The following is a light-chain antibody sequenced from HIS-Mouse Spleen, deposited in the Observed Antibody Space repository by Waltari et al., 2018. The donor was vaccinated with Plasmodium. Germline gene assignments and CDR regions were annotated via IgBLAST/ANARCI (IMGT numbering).Light chain of an antibody. V-gene: IGKV1-13*02. CDR2: DAS. Sequence: AIQLTQSPPSLSASVGDRVTITCRASQGISSALAWYQQKPGKAPKLLIYDASSLESGVPSRFSDSGSGTDFTLTISSLQPEDFATYYCQQFNSYPQGTFGQGTRLEIK. CDR1: QGISSA. J-gene: IGKJ5*01. CDR3: QQFNSYPQGT.